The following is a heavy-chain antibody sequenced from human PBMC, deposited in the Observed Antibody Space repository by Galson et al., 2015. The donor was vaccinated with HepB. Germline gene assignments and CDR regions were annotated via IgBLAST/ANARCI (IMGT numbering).Heavy chain of an antibody. V-gene: IGHV3-30-3*01. CDR1: GFTFSSYA. J-gene: IGHJ6*02. CDR3: ARVVTAIYYYGMDV. CDR2: ISYDGSNK. D-gene: IGHD2-21*02. Sequence: SLRLSCAASGFTFSSYAMHWVRQAPGKGLEWVAVISYDGSNKYYADSVKGRFTISRDNSKNTLYLQMNSLRAEDTAVYYCARVVTAIYYYGMDVWGQGTTVTVSS.